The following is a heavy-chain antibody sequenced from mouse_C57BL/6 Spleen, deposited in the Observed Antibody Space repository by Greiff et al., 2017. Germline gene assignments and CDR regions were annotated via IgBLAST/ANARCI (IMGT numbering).Heavy chain of an antibody. J-gene: IGHJ3*01. CDR2: IYPRSGNT. CDR1: GYTFTSYG. Sequence: QVQLKESGAELARPGASVKLSCKASGYTFTSYGISWVKQRTGQGLEWIGEIYPRSGNTYYNEKFKGKATLTADKSSSTAYMQLRSLTSEDSAVYFCARLDGTACWGQGTLVTVSA. V-gene: IGHV1-81*01. CDR3: ARLDGTAC. D-gene: IGHD2-1*01.